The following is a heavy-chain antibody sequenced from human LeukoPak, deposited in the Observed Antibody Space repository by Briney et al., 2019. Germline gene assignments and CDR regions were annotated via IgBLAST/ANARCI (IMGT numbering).Heavy chain of an antibody. D-gene: IGHD5-18*01. CDR1: GGSISSSSYY. Sequence: SETLSLTCTVSGGSISSSSYYWGWIRQPPGKGLEWIGSIYYSGSTYYNPSLKSRVTISVDTSKNQFSLKLSSVTAADTAVYYCARVARSDTAMVLDYWGQGTLVTVPS. J-gene: IGHJ4*02. CDR2: IYYSGST. V-gene: IGHV4-39*07. CDR3: ARVARSDTAMVLDY.